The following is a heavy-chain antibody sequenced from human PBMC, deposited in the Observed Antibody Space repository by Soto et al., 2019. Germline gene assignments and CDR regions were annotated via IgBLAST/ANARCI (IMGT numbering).Heavy chain of an antibody. J-gene: IGHJ6*02. CDR2: IYSGDST. D-gene: IGHD5-12*01. V-gene: IGHV3-66*01. CDR1: GFTVSSNY. Sequence: PGGSLRLSCAASGFTVSSNYMSWVRQAPGKGLEWVSVIYSGDSTYYADSVKGRFTISRDNSKNTLYLQMNSLRAEDTAVYYCAKYHPMATIPYYYYGMDVWGQGTTVTVSS. CDR3: AKYHPMATIPYYYYGMDV.